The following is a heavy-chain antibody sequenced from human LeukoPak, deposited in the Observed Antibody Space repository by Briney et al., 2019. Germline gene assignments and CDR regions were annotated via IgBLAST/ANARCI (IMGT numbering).Heavy chain of an antibody. J-gene: IGHJ4*02. CDR2: IWYDGSNK. Sequence: GGSLRLSCAASGFTFSSYGMHWVRQAPGKGLEWVAVIWYDGSNKYYADSVKGRFTISRDNSKNTLYLQMNSLRAEDTAVYYCARQLRYFDWLWGGLDYWGQGTLVTVSS. V-gene: IGHV3-33*01. CDR3: ARQLRYFDWLWGGLDY. CDR1: GFTFSSYG. D-gene: IGHD3-9*01.